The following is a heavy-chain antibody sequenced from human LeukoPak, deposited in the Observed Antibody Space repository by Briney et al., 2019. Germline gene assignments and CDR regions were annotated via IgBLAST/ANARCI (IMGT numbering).Heavy chain of an antibody. CDR1: GFTFSSYS. D-gene: IGHD3-10*01. CDR3: ARYGSGIINY. J-gene: IGHJ4*02. V-gene: IGHV3-21*01. Sequence: GGSLRLSCAASGFTFSSYSMDWVRQAPGKGLEWVSSISSSSSYIYYADSVKGRFTISRDNAKNSLYLQMNSLRAEDTAVYYCARYGSGIINYWGQGTLVTVSS. CDR2: ISSSSSYI.